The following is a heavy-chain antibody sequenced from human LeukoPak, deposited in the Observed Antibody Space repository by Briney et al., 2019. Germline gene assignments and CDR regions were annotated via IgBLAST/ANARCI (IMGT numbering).Heavy chain of an antibody. CDR3: ARVRYSSSWYVLYYFDS. D-gene: IGHD6-13*01. CDR1: GFTFSTYS. J-gene: IGHJ4*02. V-gene: IGHV3-21*01. Sequence: GGSLRLSCAASGFTFSTYSMNWVRQAPGKGLEWVSSIGDSSSYIYYADSVKGRFTISRDNAKNSLYLQMNSLRAEDTAVYYCARVRYSSSWYVLYYFDSWGQGTLVTVSA. CDR2: IGDSSSYI.